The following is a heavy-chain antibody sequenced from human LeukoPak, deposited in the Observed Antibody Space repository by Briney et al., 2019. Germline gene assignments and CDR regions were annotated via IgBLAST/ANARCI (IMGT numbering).Heavy chain of an antibody. Sequence: PSETLSLTCTVSGGSINNYYWSWIRQPPGKGLEGIGSIYYSGSTYYNPSLKSRVTISVDTSKNQFSLKLSSVTAADTAVYYCARPYCSSTSCYVGWFDPWGQGTLVTVSA. D-gene: IGHD2-2*01. CDR2: IYYSGST. J-gene: IGHJ5*02. V-gene: IGHV4-39*01. CDR1: GGSINNYY. CDR3: ARPYCSSTSCYVGWFDP.